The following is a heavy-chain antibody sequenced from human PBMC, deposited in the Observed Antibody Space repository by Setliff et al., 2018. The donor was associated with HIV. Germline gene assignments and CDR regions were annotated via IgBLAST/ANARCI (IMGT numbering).Heavy chain of an antibody. Sequence: SETLSLTCTVSGGSISSSGPGYYWGWVRQAPGGGLEWIGSVYYSGSTNYNPSLKSRLTISVGTSKNQVSLKLSSVTAADTAVYYCARAGSYGWDYWGQGTLVTVSS. CDR1: GGSISSSGPGYY. V-gene: IGHV4-39*07. J-gene: IGHJ4*02. CDR2: VYYSGST. D-gene: IGHD5-18*01. CDR3: ARAGSYGWDY.